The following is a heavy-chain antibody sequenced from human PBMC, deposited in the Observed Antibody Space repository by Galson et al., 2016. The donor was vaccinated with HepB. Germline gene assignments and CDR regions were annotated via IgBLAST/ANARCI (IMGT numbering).Heavy chain of an antibody. CDR2: IKRDGSEK. CDR3: ARDGSGWLFDS. J-gene: IGHJ4*02. CDR1: GFSVSNNY. V-gene: IGHV3-7*01. Sequence: SLRLPCAASGFSVSNNYMTWVRQAPGKGLKWVGNIKRDGSEKYYVDSVKGRFTISRDNAKNSLYLQMNSLRAEDTAVYYCARDGSGWLFDSWGQGTLVTVSS. D-gene: IGHD6-19*01.